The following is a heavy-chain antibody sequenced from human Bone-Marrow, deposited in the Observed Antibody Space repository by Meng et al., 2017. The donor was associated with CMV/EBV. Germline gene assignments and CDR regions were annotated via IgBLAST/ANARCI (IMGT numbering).Heavy chain of an antibody. V-gene: IGHV4-34*01. Sequence: SATLSLTCAVYGGSFSGYYWSWIRQPPGKGLEWIGEINHSGSTNYNPSLKSRVTISVDTSKNQFSLKLSSVTAADTAVYYCAVWYYDFWSGYHFDSWGQGTLVTVSS. CDR3: AVWYYDFWSGYHFDS. D-gene: IGHD3-3*01. CDR2: INHSGST. J-gene: IGHJ4*02. CDR1: GGSFSGYY.